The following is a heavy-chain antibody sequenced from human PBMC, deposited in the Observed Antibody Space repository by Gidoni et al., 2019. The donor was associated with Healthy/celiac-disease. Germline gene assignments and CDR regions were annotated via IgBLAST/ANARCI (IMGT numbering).Heavy chain of an antibody. CDR2: ISGSGGST. CDR3: AKDLGAAGTSYGLYYFDY. Sequence: EVQLLESGGGLVQPGGSLRLSCAASGFTFSSYAMSWVRQAPGKGLEWVSAISGSGGSTYYADSVKGRFTISRDNSKNTLYLQMNSLRAEDTAVYYCAKDLGAAGTSYGLYYFDYWGQGTLVTVSS. V-gene: IGHV3-23*01. CDR1: GFTFSSYA. D-gene: IGHD6-13*01. J-gene: IGHJ4*02.